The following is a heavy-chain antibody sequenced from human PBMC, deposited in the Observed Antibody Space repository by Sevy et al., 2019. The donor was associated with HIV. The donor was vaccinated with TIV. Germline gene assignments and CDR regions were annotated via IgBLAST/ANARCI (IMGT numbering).Heavy chain of an antibody. Sequence: GGSLRLSCKASGFTFSTYSMHWVRQAPGKGLEWVSSISRTSTTTDYADSAKGRFTISRDNAKNSLYLQMNSLRDEDKAVYYCAREAYYYDSREENWFDPWGQGTLVTVSS. D-gene: IGHD3-22*01. CDR1: GFTFSTYS. V-gene: IGHV3-48*02. CDR3: AREAYYYDSREENWFDP. CDR2: ISRTSTTT. J-gene: IGHJ5*02.